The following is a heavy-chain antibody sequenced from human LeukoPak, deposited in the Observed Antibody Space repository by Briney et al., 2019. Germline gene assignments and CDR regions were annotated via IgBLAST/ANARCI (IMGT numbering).Heavy chain of an antibody. Sequence: GGSLRLSCAASGFTFNSYWMHWVRQAPGKGLVWVSHINSDGSNTNYADSAKGRFTISRDNAENTLYLQMNSLTAEDTAVYYCARDRGYNLDYWGQGTLVTVSS. D-gene: IGHD5-24*01. CDR1: GFTFNSYW. J-gene: IGHJ4*02. CDR2: INSDGSNT. CDR3: ARDRGYNLDY. V-gene: IGHV3-74*01.